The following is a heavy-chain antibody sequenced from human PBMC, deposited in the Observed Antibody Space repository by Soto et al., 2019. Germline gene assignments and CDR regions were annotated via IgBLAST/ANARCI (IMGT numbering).Heavy chain of an antibody. CDR2: IYYSGRT. Sequence: QLRLQESGPGLVKSSETLSLTCTISGGSVRSSSYYWGWIRQPPGKGLEWIASIYYSGRTHNNPALKRRATMSIDTYTNQFSLKMNSVPAADTAVYYWARHEGGAAADRPLDYWGQGTLVTVSS. D-gene: IGHD6-13*01. V-gene: IGHV4-39*01. J-gene: IGHJ4*02. CDR1: GGSVRSSSYY. CDR3: ARHEGGAAADRPLDY.